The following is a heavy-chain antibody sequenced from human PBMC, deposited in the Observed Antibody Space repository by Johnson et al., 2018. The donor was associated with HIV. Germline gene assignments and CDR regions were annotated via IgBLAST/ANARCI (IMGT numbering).Heavy chain of an antibody. CDR1: GFTFSSYA. D-gene: IGHD2-2*01. V-gene: IGHV3-30-3*01. J-gene: IGHJ3*02. Sequence: VQLVESGGGVVQPGRSLRLSCAASGFTFSSYAMHWVRQAPGKGLEWVAVISYDGSNKYYADSVKGRFTISRDNSKNTLYLQMNSLRDEDTAVYYCAKVVVVPAAIWAFDIWGQGTMVTVSS. CDR3: AKVVVVPAAIWAFDI. CDR2: ISYDGSNK.